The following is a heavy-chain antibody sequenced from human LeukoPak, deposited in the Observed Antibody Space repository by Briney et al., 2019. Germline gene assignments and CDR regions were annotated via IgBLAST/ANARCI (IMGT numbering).Heavy chain of an antibody. CDR2: INGDGSTT. V-gene: IGHV3-74*01. J-gene: IGHJ1*01. D-gene: IGHD3-22*01. CDR1: GFTFSRYW. CDR3: ATGNYYDSRGYYTFGH. Sequence: GGSLRLSCAASGFTFSRYWMHWVRQAPGKGLVWVSRINGDGSTTSYADSVKGGFTISRDNAKNTLYLQMNSLRAEDTAVYYCATGNYYDSRGYYTFGHWGQGTLVTISS.